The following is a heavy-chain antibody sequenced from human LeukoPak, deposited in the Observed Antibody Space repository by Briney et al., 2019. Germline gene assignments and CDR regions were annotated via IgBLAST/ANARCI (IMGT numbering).Heavy chain of an antibody. V-gene: IGHV1-2*02. CDR2: INPNSGGT. D-gene: IGHD5-12*01. CDR3: ARDIVATIRGIPFGY. CDR1: GYTFSDYG. J-gene: IGHJ4*02. Sequence: ASVKVSCKASGYTFSDYGFTWVRQAPGQGLEWMGWINPNSGGTNYAQKFQGRVTMTRDTSISTAYMELSRLRSDDTAVYYCARDIVATIRGIPFGYWGQGTLVTVSS.